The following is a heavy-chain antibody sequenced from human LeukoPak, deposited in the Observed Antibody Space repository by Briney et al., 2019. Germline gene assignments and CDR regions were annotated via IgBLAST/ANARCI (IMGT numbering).Heavy chain of an antibody. CDR2: ISSSGSTI. V-gene: IGHV3-48*03. J-gene: IGHJ6*02. CDR1: GFTFSSYE. CDR3: AIYVDTAIPLDYYYYGMDV. Sequence: GGSLRLSCAASGFTFSSYEMNWVRQAPGKGLEWVSYISSSGSTIYYADSVKGRFTISRDNAKNSLYLQMNSLRAEDTAVYYCAIYVDTAIPLDYYYYGMDVWGQGTTVTVSS. D-gene: IGHD5-18*01.